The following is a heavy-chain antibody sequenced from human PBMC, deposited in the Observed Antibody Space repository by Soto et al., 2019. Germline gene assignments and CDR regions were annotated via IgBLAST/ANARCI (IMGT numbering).Heavy chain of an antibody. CDR2: MNPNSGNT. D-gene: IGHD2-15*01. CDR3: ARGRYCSGGSCYDGFDY. V-gene: IGHV1-8*01. CDR1: GYTFTSYD. J-gene: IGHJ4*02. Sequence: ASVKVSCKASGYTFTSYDINWVRQATGQGLEWMGWMNPNSGNTGYAQKFQGRVTMTRNTSISTAYMELSSLRSEDTAVYYCARGRYCSGGSCYDGFDYWGQGTLVTVSS.